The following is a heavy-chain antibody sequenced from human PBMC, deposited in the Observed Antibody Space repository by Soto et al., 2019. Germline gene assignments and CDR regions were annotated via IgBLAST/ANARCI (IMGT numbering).Heavy chain of an antibody. Sequence: SETLSLTCTVSGGSISSGGYYWSWIRQHPGKGLEWIGYIYYSGSTYYNPSLKGRVTISVDTSKNQFSLKLSSVTAADTAVYYCARDNVAAAGTEGNWFDPWGQGTLVTVSS. CDR1: GGSISSGGYY. D-gene: IGHD6-13*01. V-gene: IGHV4-31*03. CDR2: IYYSGST. CDR3: ARDNVAAAGTEGNWFDP. J-gene: IGHJ5*02.